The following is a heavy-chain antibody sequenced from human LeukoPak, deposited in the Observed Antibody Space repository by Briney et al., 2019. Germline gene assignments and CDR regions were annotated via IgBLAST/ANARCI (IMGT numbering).Heavy chain of an antibody. CDR1: GGSFSGYY. J-gene: IGHJ4*03. CDR2: INHSGST. D-gene: IGHD5-24*01. V-gene: IGHV4-34*01. CDR3: ANSKAQRGWLQRVRYFDY. Sequence: PSETLSLTCAVYGGSFSGYYWSWIRQPPGKGLEWIGEINHSGSTNYNPSLKSRVTISVDTSKNQFSLKLSSVTAADTAVYYCANSKAQRGWLQRVRYFDYWGQGTLVTVSS.